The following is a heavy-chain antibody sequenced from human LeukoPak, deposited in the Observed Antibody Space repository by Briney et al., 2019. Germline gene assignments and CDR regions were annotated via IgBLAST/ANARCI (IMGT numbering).Heavy chain of an antibody. CDR2: ISYDGSNK. CDR3: AKGWSYYGY. V-gene: IGHV3-30*18. CDR1: GFTFSSYG. Sequence: GGSLRLSCAASGFTFSSYGMHWVRQAPGKGLEWVAVISYDGSNKYYADSVKGRFTISRDNSKNTLYLQMNSLRAEDTAVYYCAKGWSYYGYWGQGTLVTASS. J-gene: IGHJ4*02. D-gene: IGHD1-26*01.